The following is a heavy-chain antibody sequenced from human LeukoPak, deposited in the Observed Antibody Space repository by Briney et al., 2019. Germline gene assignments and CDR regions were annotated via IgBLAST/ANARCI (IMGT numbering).Heavy chain of an antibody. V-gene: IGHV3-72*01. CDR2: SRNKARSYTT. CDR1: GFTFSDHY. J-gene: IGHJ4*02. D-gene: IGHD2-8*01. Sequence: GGSLRLSCAASGFTFSDHYMDWVRQAPGKGLEWVGRSRNKARSYTTEYAASVKGRFSVSRDDSKNSLYLQMNSLKTEDTAVYYCAKDRVLDYWGQGTLVTVSS. CDR3: AKDRVLDY.